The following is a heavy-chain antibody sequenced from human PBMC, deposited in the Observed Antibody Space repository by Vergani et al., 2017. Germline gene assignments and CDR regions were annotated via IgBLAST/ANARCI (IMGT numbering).Heavy chain of an antibody. J-gene: IGHJ6*02. CDR1: GFTFDDYA. CDR3: AKDGADGSGSYPRGYGMDV. CDR2: ISWDGGST. D-gene: IGHD3-10*01. Sequence: EVQLVESGGVVVQPGGSLRLSCAASGFTFDDYAMHWVRQAPGKGLEWVSIISWDGGSTYYADSVKGRCTISRENSKNSLYLQMNSLRAEGTALYYCAKDGADGSGSYPRGYGMDVWGQGTTVTVSS. V-gene: IGHV3-43D*04.